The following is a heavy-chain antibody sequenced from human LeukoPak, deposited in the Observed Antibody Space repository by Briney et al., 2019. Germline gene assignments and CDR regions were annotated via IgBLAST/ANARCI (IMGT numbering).Heavy chain of an antibody. CDR1: GFTFSTYW. J-gene: IGHJ4*02. Sequence: PGGSLRLSCEASGFTFSTYWMSWVRQAPGKGPECVANIKPDGSDKYYVDSMKGRFTISRDNAKNSLYLRMNNLRAEDTAVYYCSRLRGYSYGYADYWGQGALVTVSS. CDR2: IKPDGSDK. V-gene: IGHV3-7*01. D-gene: IGHD5-18*01. CDR3: SRLRGYSYGYADY.